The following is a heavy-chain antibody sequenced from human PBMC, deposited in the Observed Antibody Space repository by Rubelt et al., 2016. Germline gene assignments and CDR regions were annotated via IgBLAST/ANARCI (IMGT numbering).Heavy chain of an antibody. V-gene: IGHV3-74*01. Sequence: GKGLVWVSRINSDGSTTSYADSVKGRFTISRDDAKNTLYLQMNSLRAEDTAVYYCARDNSNYVVSYNWLDVWGQGTLVTVSS. J-gene: IGHJ5*02. CDR2: INSDGSTT. D-gene: IGHD4-11*01. CDR3: ARDNSNYVVSYNWLDV.